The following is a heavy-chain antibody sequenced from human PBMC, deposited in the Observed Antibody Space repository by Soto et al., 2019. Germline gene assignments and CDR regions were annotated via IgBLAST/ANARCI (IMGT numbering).Heavy chain of an antibody. D-gene: IGHD6-19*01. Sequence: QVQLVESGGGVVQPGRSLRLSCAASGFTFSSYAMHWVRQAPGKGLEWVAVISYDGSNKYYADSVKGRFTISRDNSKNTLYLQMNRLGAEDTAVYYCAREGIAVAGDNFDYWGQGTLVTVSS. CDR3: AREGIAVAGDNFDY. V-gene: IGHV3-30-3*01. CDR1: GFTFSSYA. CDR2: ISYDGSNK. J-gene: IGHJ4*02.